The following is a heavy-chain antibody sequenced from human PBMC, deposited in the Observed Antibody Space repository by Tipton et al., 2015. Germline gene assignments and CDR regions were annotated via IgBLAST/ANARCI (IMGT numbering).Heavy chain of an antibody. D-gene: IGHD3-3*01. CDR3: AKGSRTVYGVITARVFDY. V-gene: IGHV3-23*01. CDR2: INSSGGSS. Sequence: SLRLSCAASGFTFSSYWMHWVRQVPGKGLVWVSDINSSGGSSHFADSVKGRVTISRDNSKNTLYLQMNSLTAEDTAVYYCAKGSRTVYGVITARVFDYWGQGTLVIVSS. J-gene: IGHJ4*02. CDR1: GFTFSSYW.